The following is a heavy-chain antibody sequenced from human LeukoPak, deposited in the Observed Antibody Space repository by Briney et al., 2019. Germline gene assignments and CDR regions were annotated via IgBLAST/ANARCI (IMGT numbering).Heavy chain of an antibody. J-gene: IGHJ5*02. CDR2: ISSSSSTI. CDR3: ARGQYYDSSGYYH. V-gene: IGHV3-48*01. CDR1: XS. Sequence: XSMXWXRQXAXXXXEXVSYISSSSSTIYYADSVKGRFTISRDNAKNSLYLQMNSLRAEDTAVYYCARGQYYDSSGYYHWGQGTLVTVSS. D-gene: IGHD3-22*01.